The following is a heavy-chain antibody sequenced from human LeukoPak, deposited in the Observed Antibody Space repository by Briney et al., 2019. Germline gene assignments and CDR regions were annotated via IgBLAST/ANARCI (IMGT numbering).Heavy chain of an antibody. D-gene: IGHD2-2*01. CDR1: GGSISTYH. CDR2: IYTSGST. J-gene: IGHJ5*02. CDR3: ARDLEHCDSTSCHNWFDP. V-gene: IGHV4-4*07. Sequence: SETLCLTCTVSGGSISTYHWSWIRQPAGKGLEWIGRIYTSGSTSYNPSLKSRVSISVDKSKYQFSLKLSSVTAADTAVYYCARDLEHCDSTSCHNWFDPWGHGTLATVSS.